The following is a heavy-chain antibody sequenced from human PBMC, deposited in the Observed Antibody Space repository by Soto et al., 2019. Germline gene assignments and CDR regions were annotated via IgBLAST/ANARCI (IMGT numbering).Heavy chain of an antibody. D-gene: IGHD5-18*01. Sequence: GGSLRLSCAASGFTFSSYAMSWVRQAPGKGLEWVSAISGSGGCTYYADSVKGRFTISRDNSKNTLYLQMNSLRAEDTAVYYCAKDGGDTPMVTPLLYFQHWGQGTLVTVSS. CDR1: GFTFSSYA. CDR2: ISGSGGCT. V-gene: IGHV3-23*01. CDR3: AKDGGDTPMVTPLLYFQH. J-gene: IGHJ1*01.